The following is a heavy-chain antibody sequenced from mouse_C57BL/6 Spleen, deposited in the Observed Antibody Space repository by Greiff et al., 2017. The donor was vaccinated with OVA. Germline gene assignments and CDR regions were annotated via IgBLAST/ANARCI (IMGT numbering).Heavy chain of an antibody. CDR2: IDPSDSYT. D-gene: IGHD1-1*01. CDR1: GYTFTSYW. J-gene: IGHJ2*01. V-gene: IGHV1-69*01. CDR3: AREGYGSSRGFDY. Sequence: QVQLQQPGAELVMPGASVKLSCKASGYTFTSYWMHWVKQRPGQGLEWIGEIDPSDSYTNYNQKFKGKSTLTVDKSSSTAYMQLSSLTSEDSAVYYCAREGYGSSRGFDYWGQGTTLTVSS.